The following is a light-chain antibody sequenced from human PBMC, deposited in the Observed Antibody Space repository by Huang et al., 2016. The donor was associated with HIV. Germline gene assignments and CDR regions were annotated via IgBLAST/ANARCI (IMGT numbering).Light chain of an antibody. CDR2: DAS. CDR1: QGIYSY. V-gene: IGKV1-5*01. CDR3: QQYHSYPGT. Sequence: DIQMTQSPSTLSASVGDRVTITCRASQGIYSYLAWYQQKPGKAPKLLIYDASSLDSGVPSRFSGSGSGTEFTLTISSLQPDNFATYYCQQYHSYPGTFGQGTKVEIK. J-gene: IGKJ1*01.